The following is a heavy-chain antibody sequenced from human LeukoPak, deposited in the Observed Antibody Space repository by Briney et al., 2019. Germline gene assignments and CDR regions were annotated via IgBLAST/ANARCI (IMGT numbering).Heavy chain of an antibody. Sequence: SETLSLTCAVSGGSISSGGYSWSWIRQPPGKGLEWIGYIYYSGSTYYNPAHKSRVTISVDTSKNLFSLQLTLVTAADTAVYYCARHRSGWLQSSFDYWGQGTLVTVSS. V-gene: IGHV4-30-4*07. CDR1: GGSISSGGYS. CDR3: ARHRSGWLQSSFDY. D-gene: IGHD5-24*01. J-gene: IGHJ4*02. CDR2: IYYSGST.